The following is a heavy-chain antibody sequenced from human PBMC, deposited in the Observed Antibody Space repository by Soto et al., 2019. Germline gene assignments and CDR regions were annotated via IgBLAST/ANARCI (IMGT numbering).Heavy chain of an antibody. CDR3: ASDHEPLGELSFG. J-gene: IGHJ1*01. Sequence: QVQLVESGGGLVKPGGSLRLSCAASGFTFSDYYMSWIRQAPGKGLEWVSYISSSGSTIYYADSVKGRFTISRDNAKNDLYVRMNGLKAADTAVYYCASDHEPLGELSFGWGQGTLVTVSS. V-gene: IGHV3-11*01. D-gene: IGHD3-16*02. CDR1: GFTFSDYY. CDR2: ISSSGSTI.